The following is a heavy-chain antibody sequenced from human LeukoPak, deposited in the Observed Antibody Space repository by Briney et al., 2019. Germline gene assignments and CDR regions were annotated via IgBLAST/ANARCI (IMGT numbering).Heavy chain of an antibody. CDR2: INPNSGGT. CDR1: GYTFTGYY. V-gene: IGHV1-2*02. Sequence: ASVKVSCKASGYTFTGYYMHWVRQAPGQGLEWMGWINPNSGGTSYAQKFQGRVTMTRDTSISTAYMELNRLRSDDTAVYYCATVISGTGWFDPWGQGTLVTVSS. J-gene: IGHJ5*02. D-gene: IGHD6-13*01. CDR3: ATVISGTGWFDP.